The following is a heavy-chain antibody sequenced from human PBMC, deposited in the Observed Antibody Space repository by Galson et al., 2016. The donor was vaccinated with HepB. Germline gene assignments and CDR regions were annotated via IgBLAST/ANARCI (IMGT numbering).Heavy chain of an antibody. CDR1: GFNFSTFW. CDR3: ARDVTMSTVIPPDENYYGMDV. Sequence: SLRLSCAASGFNFSTFWMTWVRQAPGKGLEWVANLKLDGSERYYVDSVRGRLTISRDNAKNSVYLQMSRLRGDDTAVYYCARDVTMSTVIPPDENYYGMDVWGKGTTVTVSS. CDR2: LKLDGSER. V-gene: IGHV3-7*01. J-gene: IGHJ6*04. D-gene: IGHD4/OR15-4a*01.